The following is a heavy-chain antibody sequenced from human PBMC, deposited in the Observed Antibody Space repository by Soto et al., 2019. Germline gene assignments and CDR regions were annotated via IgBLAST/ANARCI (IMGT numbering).Heavy chain of an antibody. Sequence: GGSLRLSCAASGFTFSSYGMHWVRQAPGKGLEWVAVIWYDGSNKYYADTVKGRFTISRDNSKNTLFLQMYSLRAEDTAVYYCARDPPMTVGEYYFDYWGQGTLVTVSS. J-gene: IGHJ4*02. CDR3: ARDPPMTVGEYYFDY. D-gene: IGHD3-16*01. CDR2: IWYDGSNK. V-gene: IGHV3-33*01. CDR1: GFTFSSYG.